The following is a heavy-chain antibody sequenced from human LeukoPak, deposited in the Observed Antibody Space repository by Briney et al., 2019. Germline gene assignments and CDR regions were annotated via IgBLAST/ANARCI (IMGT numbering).Heavy chain of an antibody. CDR3: ASWYYYGSGSPFFDY. Sequence: PSETLSLTCTVSGSSISSNNYNWGWIRQPPGKGLEWIGSIYYSGSTFYHPSLKSRVTISIDTSKNQFSLKLSSVTAADTAVYYCASWYYYGSGSPFFDYWGQGTLVTVSS. CDR2: IYYSGST. CDR1: GSSISSNNYN. D-gene: IGHD3-10*01. V-gene: IGHV4-39*01. J-gene: IGHJ4*02.